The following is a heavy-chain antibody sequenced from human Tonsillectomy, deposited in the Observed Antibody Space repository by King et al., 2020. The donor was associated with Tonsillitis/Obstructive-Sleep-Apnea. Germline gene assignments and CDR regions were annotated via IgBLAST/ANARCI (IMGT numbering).Heavy chain of an antibody. CDR1: GYTFTNYY. Sequence: VQSGAEVKKPGASVKVSCKASGYTFTNYYMNWVRQAPGQGLEWMGIINLSGDSTSYAQKFQGRVTMTRDTSTSTVYMELSSLRSEDTAVYYCAREGRLHYGMDVWGQGTTVTVSS. J-gene: IGHJ6*02. CDR3: AREGRLHYGMDV. V-gene: IGHV1-46*01. CDR2: INLSGDST.